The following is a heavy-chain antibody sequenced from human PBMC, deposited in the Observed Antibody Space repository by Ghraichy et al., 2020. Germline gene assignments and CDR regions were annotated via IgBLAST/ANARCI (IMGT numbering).Heavy chain of an antibody. Sequence: SETLSLTCTVSGGSISSGGYYWSWIRQHPGKGLEWIGYIYYSGSTYYNPSLKSRVTISVDTSKNQFSLKLSSVTAADTAVYYCARALGIAAAGRPLGWFDPWGQGTLVTVSS. J-gene: IGHJ5*02. D-gene: IGHD6-13*01. CDR2: IYYSGST. V-gene: IGHV4-31*03. CDR3: ARALGIAAAGRPLGWFDP. CDR1: GGSISSGGYY.